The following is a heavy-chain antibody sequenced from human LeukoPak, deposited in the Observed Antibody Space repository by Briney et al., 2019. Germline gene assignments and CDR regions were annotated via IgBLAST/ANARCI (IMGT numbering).Heavy chain of an antibody. CDR2: ISADGGST. Sequence: GGSLRLSCVASGLTLHDYAMHWVRQAPGKGLERVSLISADGGSTFYADSVRGRFSISRDNSKNSLYLQMNSLRTEDTAMYYCAKESGKFDYWGQGTLVAVSS. V-gene: IGHV3-43*02. J-gene: IGHJ4*02. CDR1: GLTLHDYA. CDR3: AKESGKFDY.